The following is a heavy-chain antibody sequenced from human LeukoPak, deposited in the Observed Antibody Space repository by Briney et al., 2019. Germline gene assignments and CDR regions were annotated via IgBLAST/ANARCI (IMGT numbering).Heavy chain of an antibody. J-gene: IGHJ4*02. CDR1: GFTFSSYA. CDR2: ISYDGSNK. V-gene: IGHV3-30*04. D-gene: IGHD5-24*01. Sequence: GRSLGLSCAASGFTFSSYAMHWVRQAPGKGLEWVAVISYDGSNKYYADSVKGRFTISRDNSKNTPYLQMNSLRAEDTAVYYCAKDRDGYNPDYWGQGTLVSVSS. CDR3: AKDRDGYNPDY.